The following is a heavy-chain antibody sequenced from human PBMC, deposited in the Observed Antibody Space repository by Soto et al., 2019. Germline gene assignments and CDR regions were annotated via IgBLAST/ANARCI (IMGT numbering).Heavy chain of an antibody. CDR1: GFTVSNNY. CDR3: AAYSHKGY. D-gene: IGHD3-16*01. Sequence: EEQLVESGGALFQPGGPRRLSFAASGFTVSNNYMSWVRQAPGKGLEWVSLIYSGGSTYYADSVKGRFTISRDSSKNTLYLQMNSLRAEDTAMYYCAAYSHKGYWGQGTLVTVSS. V-gene: IGHV3-66*01. CDR2: IYSGGST. J-gene: IGHJ4*02.